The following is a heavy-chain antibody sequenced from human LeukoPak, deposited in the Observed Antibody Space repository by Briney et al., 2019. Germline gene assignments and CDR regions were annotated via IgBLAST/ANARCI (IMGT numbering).Heavy chain of an antibody. CDR2: IKSKTDGGTT. J-gene: IGHJ4*02. D-gene: IGHD3-10*01. CDR1: GFTFSNAW. V-gene: IGHV3-15*01. CDR3: TTLTMVRGVTFDY. Sequence: GGSHRLSCAAYGFTFSNAWMSWVRQAPGKGLEWVGRIKSKTDGGTTDYAAPVKGRFTISRDDSKNTLYLQMSSLKTEDTAVYYCTTLTMVRGVTFDYWGQGTLVTVSS.